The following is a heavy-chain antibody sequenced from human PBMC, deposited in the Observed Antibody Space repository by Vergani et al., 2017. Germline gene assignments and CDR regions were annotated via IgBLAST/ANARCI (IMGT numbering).Heavy chain of an antibody. CDR3: ARARCIETCYMSDWLDS. CDR2: IESDGSIT. J-gene: IGHJ5*01. D-gene: IGHD3-9*01. V-gene: IGHV3-74*03. CDR1: GFSFNSYW. Sequence: DVHLAESGGGFFQPGGSLRLSCSASGFSFNSYWMHLVRQVPGKGPLWVSRIESDGSITAYADSVKGRFTIYRDNDQNTLYLQRNSLRVEDTGVYYCARARCIETCYMSDWLDSWGQGTLVTVSS.